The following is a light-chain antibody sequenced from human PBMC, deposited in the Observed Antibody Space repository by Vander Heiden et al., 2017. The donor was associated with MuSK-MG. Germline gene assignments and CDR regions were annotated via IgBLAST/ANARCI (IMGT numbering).Light chain of an antibody. J-gene: IGKJ1*01. Sequence: DIQMTQSPSSLSASVGDRVTITCRASQSITSFLNWYQQEPGKAPKLLIYGASNLQSGVPSRFSGSGYGTDFTLTIGSLQPEDFATYYCQQSQSSPRTFGQGTKVXIK. CDR2: GAS. V-gene: IGKV1-39*01. CDR3: QQSQSSPRT. CDR1: QSITSF.